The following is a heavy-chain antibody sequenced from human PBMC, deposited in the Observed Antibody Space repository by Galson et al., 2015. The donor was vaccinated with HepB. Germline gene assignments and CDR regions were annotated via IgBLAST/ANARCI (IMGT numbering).Heavy chain of an antibody. CDR2: IIPILGIA. CDR1: GGTFSSYA. Sequence: SVKVSCKASGGTFSSYAISWVRQAPGQGLEWMGRIIPILGIANYAQKFQGRVTITADKSTSTAYMELSSLRSEDTAVYYCAKTGGSTSLEWLSHPYYMDVWGKGTTVTVSS. J-gene: IGHJ6*03. CDR3: AKTGGSTSLEWLSHPYYMDV. V-gene: IGHV1-69*04. D-gene: IGHD3-3*02.